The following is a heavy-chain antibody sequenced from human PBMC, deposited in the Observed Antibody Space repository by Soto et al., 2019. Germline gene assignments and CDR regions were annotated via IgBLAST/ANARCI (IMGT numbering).Heavy chain of an antibody. CDR3: AREVITFGGVISPSYYYMDV. CDR1: GYTFTSYD. J-gene: IGHJ6*03. V-gene: IGHV1-8*01. D-gene: IGHD3-16*02. Sequence: ASVKVSCKASGYTFTSYDINWVRQATGQGLEWMGWMNPNSGNTGYAQKFQGRVTMTRNTSISTAYMELGSLRSEDTAVYYCAREVITFGGVISPSYYYMDVWGKGTTVTVSS. CDR2: MNPNSGNT.